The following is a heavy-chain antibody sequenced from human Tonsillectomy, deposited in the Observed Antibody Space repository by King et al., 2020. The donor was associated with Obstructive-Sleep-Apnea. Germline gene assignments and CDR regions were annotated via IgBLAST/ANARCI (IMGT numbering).Heavy chain of an antibody. CDR2: INHSGST. Sequence: VQLQQWGAGLLKPSETLSLTCAVYGGSFSGYYWSWIRQPPGKGLEWIGEINHSGSTNYNPSLKSRVTISVDTSKNQFSLKLSSVTAADTAGYYCAREAYDYVWGSYRPYYFDYWGQGTLVTVSS. CDR1: GGSFSGYY. V-gene: IGHV4-34*01. CDR3: AREAYDYVWGSYRPYYFDY. D-gene: IGHD3-16*02. J-gene: IGHJ4*02.